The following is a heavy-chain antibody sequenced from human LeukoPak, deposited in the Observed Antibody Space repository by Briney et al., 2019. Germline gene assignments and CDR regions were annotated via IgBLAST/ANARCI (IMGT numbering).Heavy chain of an antibody. CDR1: GYTFTGYY. V-gene: IGHV1-2*04. CDR3: AREVGSSGSRGHHDYGMNV. CDR2: INPNNGGT. Sequence: ASVKVSCKASGYTFTGYYMHWVRQAPGQGLEWMGWINPNNGGTNYAQKFQGWVTMTRDTSISTAYMDLSRLRSDDTAVYYCAREVGSSGSRGHHDYGMNVWGQGTTVTVSS. J-gene: IGHJ6*02. D-gene: IGHD3-22*01.